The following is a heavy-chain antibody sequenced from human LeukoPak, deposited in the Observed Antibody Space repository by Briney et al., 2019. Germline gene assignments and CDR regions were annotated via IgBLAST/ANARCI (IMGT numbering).Heavy chain of an antibody. D-gene: IGHD3-10*01. Sequence: GGSLRLSCAASGFTFSSYWMTWVRQAPGKGLEWVANIKQDGSEKNYVDSLKGRFIISRDNAKNSLYLQMNSLRVEDTAVYYCARGITMDYWGQGTLATVSS. CDR2: IKQDGSEK. J-gene: IGHJ4*02. CDR3: ARGITMDY. CDR1: GFTFSSYW. V-gene: IGHV3-7*04.